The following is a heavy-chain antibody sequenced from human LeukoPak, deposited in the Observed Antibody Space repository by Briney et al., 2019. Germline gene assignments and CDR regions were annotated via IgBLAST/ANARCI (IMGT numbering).Heavy chain of an antibody. CDR1: GYSFSNNA. V-gene: IGHV3-30-3*01. J-gene: IGHJ4*02. CDR2: ISFDGSNK. CDR3: ARDHYDYVWGSYRRYYLDY. Sequence: GGSLRLSCAASGYSFSNNAMHWVRQAPGKGLEWVAVISFDGSNKYYADSVKGRFTISRDNSKNTLFLQMNSLRAEDTAVYYCARDHYDYVWGSYRRYYLDYWGQGTLVTVSS. D-gene: IGHD3-16*02.